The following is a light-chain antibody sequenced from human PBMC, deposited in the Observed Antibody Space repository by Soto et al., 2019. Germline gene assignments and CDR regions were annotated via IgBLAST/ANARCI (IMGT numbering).Light chain of an antibody. J-gene: IGLJ3*02. Sequence: QSVLTQPPSASGTPGQKVTISCSGASSNIGNNFVSWYQQLPGTTPKLLIYSDDQRPSGVPDRVSGSKSATSASLAISGLRSEDEADYYCSTWDASLSGRVFGGGTKLTVL. CDR3: STWDASLSGRV. V-gene: IGLV1-47*02. CDR1: SSNIGNNF. CDR2: SDD.